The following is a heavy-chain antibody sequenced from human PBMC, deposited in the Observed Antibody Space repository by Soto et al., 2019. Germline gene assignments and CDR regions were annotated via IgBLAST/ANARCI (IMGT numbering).Heavy chain of an antibody. Sequence: PGASLKISCKCSGYSFTSYWIGWVRQMPGQGLEWMGIIYPGDSDTRYSPSFQGQVTISADKSISTAYLQWSSLKASDTAMYYCARGGYCSGGSGHPPYYYYGMDVWGQGTKVIVSS. V-gene: IGHV5-51*01. CDR3: ARGGYCSGGSGHPPYYYYGMDV. CDR1: GYSFTSYW. CDR2: IYPGDSDT. J-gene: IGHJ6*02. D-gene: IGHD2-15*01.